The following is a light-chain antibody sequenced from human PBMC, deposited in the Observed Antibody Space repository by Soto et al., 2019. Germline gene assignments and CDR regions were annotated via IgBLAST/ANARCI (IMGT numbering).Light chain of an antibody. V-gene: IGKV1-5*01. CDR1: QRISTW. CDR2: DAS. CDR3: QQYKSYWT. J-gene: IGKJ1*01. Sequence: DIQMTQSPSSLSASVGDGVTITCRASQRISTWLSWYQQKPGKAPKLLISDASSLETGVPSRFSGSGSGTEFTLTINSLQPDDFATYYCQQYKSYWTFGQGTKVDIK.